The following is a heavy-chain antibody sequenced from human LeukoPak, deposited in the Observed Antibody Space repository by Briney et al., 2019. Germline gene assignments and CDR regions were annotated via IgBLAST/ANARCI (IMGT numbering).Heavy chain of an antibody. CDR3: ARGSGGTDY. V-gene: IGHV3-23*01. CDR2: ISGSGGST. D-gene: IGHD2-15*01. J-gene: IGHJ4*02. Sequence: GGSLRLSCTASGFTFSNYAMSWVRQAPGKGLEWVSVISGSGGSTYYVDSVQGRFTISRDNSKNTLFLQMDSLRAEDTAVYYCARGSGGTDYWGQGTLVTVSS. CDR1: GFTFSNYA.